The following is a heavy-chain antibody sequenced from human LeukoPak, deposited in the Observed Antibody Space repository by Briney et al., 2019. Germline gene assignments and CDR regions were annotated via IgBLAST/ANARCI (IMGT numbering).Heavy chain of an antibody. V-gene: IGHV3-23*01. J-gene: IGHJ3*02. CDR1: GFTFSSYA. Sequence: GGSLRLSCAASGFTFSSYAMSWVRQAPGKGLEWVSAISGSGGSIYYADSVKGRFIISRDNSKNTLCLQMNSLRAEDTAVYYCAKGVYYDSSAYNAFDIWGQGTMVTVSS. CDR3: AKGVYYDSSAYNAFDI. CDR2: ISGSGGSI. D-gene: IGHD3-22*01.